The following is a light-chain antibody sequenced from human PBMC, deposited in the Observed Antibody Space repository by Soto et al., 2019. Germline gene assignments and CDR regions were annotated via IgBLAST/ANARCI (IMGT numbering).Light chain of an antibody. V-gene: IGLV2-8*01. CDR3: NSSAGSNTYV. J-gene: IGLJ1*01. CDR2: AVV. CDR1: KNAIGFVGV. Sequence: SALTQPPSASGSHGQSHTISYTETKNAIGFVGVVSSHQHHPENPPRLSIYAVVQRPSGVPDRFSGSTSGNTASLTVFGLLAADEADYFCNSSAGSNTYVCGSGAKVPAL.